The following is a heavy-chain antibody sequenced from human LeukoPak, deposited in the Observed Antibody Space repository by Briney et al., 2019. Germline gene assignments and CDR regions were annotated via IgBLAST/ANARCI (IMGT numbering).Heavy chain of an antibody. J-gene: IGHJ4*02. V-gene: IGHV3-30*04. CDR1: GFTFSSYA. Sequence: PGRSLRLSCAASGFTFSSYAMHWVRQAPGKGLEWVAVISYDGSNKYYADSVKGRFTISRDNSKNTLYLQMNSLRAEDTAVYYCAREFTGLDYWGQGILVTVSS. CDR3: AREFTGLDY. CDR2: ISYDGSNK. D-gene: IGHD1-14*01.